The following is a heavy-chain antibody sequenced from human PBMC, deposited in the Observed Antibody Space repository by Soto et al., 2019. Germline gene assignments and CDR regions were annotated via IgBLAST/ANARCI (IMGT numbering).Heavy chain of an antibody. D-gene: IGHD3-10*02. J-gene: IGHJ6*02. CDR3: SRNMDYYYGRGSGNGHGV. V-gene: IGHV1-2*02. CDR2: INPKFGDT. CDR1: GYTFTAYY. Sequence: QVQLVQSGAEVKEPGDSVRVSCEASGYTFTAYYIHWVRRAPGQGLEWMGWINPKFGDTTYAQDFQGRVSMTRDMAISTVYMELSRLTADDTAISYCSRNMDYYYGRGSGNGHGVWGQWTTVTVCS.